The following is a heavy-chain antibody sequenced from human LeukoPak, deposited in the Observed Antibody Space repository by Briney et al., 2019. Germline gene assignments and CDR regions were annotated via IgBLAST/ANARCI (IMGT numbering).Heavy chain of an antibody. D-gene: IGHD2-2*01. J-gene: IGHJ3*02. Sequence: PSETLSLTCTVSGGSISSGDYYWSWIRQPPGKGLEWIGYIYYSGSTYYNPSLKSRVTISVDTSKNQFSPKLSSVTAADTDVYYCARYCSSTSCSPYWAFDIWGPGTMVTVSS. CDR2: IYYSGST. CDR1: GGSISSGDYY. CDR3: ARYCSSTSCSPYWAFDI. V-gene: IGHV4-30-4*08.